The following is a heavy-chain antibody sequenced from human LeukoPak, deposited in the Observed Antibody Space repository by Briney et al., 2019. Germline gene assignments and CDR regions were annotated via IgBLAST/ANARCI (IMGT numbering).Heavy chain of an antibody. J-gene: IGHJ4*02. CDR3: ARVRRGAYYFDY. V-gene: IGHV1-69*13. Sequence: AASVKVSCKASGGTFSSYAISWVRQAPGHGLEWMGGIIPIFGTASSAQKFQGRVTITADESTSTAYTELSSLRSEDTAVYYRARVRRGAYYFDYWGQRTLVTVSS. CDR2: IIPIFGTA. CDR1: GGTFSSYA. D-gene: IGHD4/OR15-4a*01.